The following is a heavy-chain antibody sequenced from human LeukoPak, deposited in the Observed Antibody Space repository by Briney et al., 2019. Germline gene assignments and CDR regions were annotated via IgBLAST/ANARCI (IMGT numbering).Heavy chain of an antibody. Sequence: GGSLRLSCAASGITFNNYWMHWVRQAPGKGLGWVSRIKSDGSITSYADSVKGRSTISRDDSKNTIYLQMNSLRAEDTAVYYCARDLWQQMIQGYDYWGQGTLVTVSS. CDR2: IKSDGSIT. CDR1: GITFNNYW. CDR3: ARDLWQQMIQGYDY. V-gene: IGHV3-74*01. D-gene: IGHD6-13*01. J-gene: IGHJ4*02.